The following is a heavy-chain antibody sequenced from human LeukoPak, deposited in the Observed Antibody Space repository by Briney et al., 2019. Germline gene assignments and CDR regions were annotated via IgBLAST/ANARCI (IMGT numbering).Heavy chain of an antibody. D-gene: IGHD5-18*01. CDR3: ASAGGYSYAVDY. CDR1: GGTFSSYA. CDR2: IIPIFGTA. V-gene: IGHV1-69*13. J-gene: IGHJ4*02. Sequence: SVKVSCKASGGTFSSYAISWVRQAPGQGLEWMGGIIPIFGTANYAQKFQGRVTITADESTSTAYMELGSLRSEDTAVYYCASAGGYSYAVDYWGQGTLVTVSS.